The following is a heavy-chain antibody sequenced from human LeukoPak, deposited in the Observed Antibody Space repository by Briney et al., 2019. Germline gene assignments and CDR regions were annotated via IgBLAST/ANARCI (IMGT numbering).Heavy chain of an antibody. D-gene: IGHD2/OR15-2a*01. J-gene: IGHJ4*02. CDR2: IKSKSDGGTT. CDR1: GFTFNDAR. V-gene: IGHV3-15*01. CDR3: AKDLIGGGPFDY. Sequence: GGSLRLSCAASGFTFNDARMNWVRQAPGKGLEWVGRIKSKSDGGTTDYAAPVSGRFTISRDDSRNTLYLQMYSLKTEDTAVYYCAKDLIGGGPFDYWGQGTLVTVSS.